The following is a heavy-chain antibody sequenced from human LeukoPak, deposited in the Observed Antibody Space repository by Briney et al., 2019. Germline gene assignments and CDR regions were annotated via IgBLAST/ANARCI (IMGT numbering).Heavy chain of an antibody. D-gene: IGHD3-16*01. CDR2: IYPGDSDT. Sequence: RGESLKISRKASGYTFTNYWIGWVRQMPGKGLEWMGIIYPGDSDTRYSPSFRGQVIISADKSIRTAYLQWTSLKASDTAMYYCARHTGEGSHFQHWGQGSLVTVSS. CDR3: ARHTGEGSHFQH. V-gene: IGHV5-51*01. CDR1: GYTFTNYW. J-gene: IGHJ1*01.